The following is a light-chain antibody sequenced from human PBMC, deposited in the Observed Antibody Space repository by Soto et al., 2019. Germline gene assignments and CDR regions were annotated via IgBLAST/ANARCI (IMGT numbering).Light chain of an antibody. J-gene: IGKJ3*01. CDR2: GAS. CDR3: QQYKDWPPVT. V-gene: IGKV3-15*01. Sequence: EIVLTQSPATLSVSPWERVTLSCRASESVSSSLAWYQHKPGQPPRLLIYGASTRATDIPARFSGSGSWTQFTLTISSLQSEDFAVYYCQQYKDWPPVTFGPGTKVEIK. CDR1: ESVSSS.